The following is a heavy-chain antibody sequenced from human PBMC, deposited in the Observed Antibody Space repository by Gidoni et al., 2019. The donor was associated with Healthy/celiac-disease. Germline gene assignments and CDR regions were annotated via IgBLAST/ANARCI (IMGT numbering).Heavy chain of an antibody. Sequence: QVQLVEAGGGVVQPGRSLRLSCAASGFTFSSYAMQWVRQAPGKGLEWVAVISYDGSNKYYADSVKGRFTISRDNSKNTLYLQMNSLRAEDTAVYYCARSTSPSYCGGDCFAFDIWGQGTMVTVSS. CDR1: GFTFSSYA. CDR2: ISYDGSNK. D-gene: IGHD2-21*02. CDR3: ARSTSPSYCGGDCFAFDI. J-gene: IGHJ3*02. V-gene: IGHV3-30-3*01.